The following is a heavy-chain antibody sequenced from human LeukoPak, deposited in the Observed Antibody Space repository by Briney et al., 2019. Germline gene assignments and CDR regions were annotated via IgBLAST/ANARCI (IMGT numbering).Heavy chain of an antibody. V-gene: IGHV4-59*01. CDR1: GGSISSYY. J-gene: IGHJ4*02. Sequence: SETLSLTCTVSGGSISSYYWSWIRQPPGKGLEWIGYIYYSGSTNYNPSLKSRVTISVDTSKNQFSLKLSSVTAADTAVYYCARGGMAFDYWGQGTLVTVSS. D-gene: IGHD5-24*01. CDR3: ARGGMAFDY. CDR2: IYYSGST.